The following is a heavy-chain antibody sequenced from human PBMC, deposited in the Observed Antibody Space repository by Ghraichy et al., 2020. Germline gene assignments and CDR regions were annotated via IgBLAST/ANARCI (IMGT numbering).Heavy chain of an antibody. CDR3: ARGLGDSSSSLDAFDI. Sequence: ASVKVSCKASGYTFTGYYMHWVRQAPGQGLEWMGWINPNSGGTNYAQKFQGRVTMTRDTSISTAYMELSRLRSDDTAVYYCARGLGDSSSSLDAFDIWGQGTMVTVSS. CDR1: GYTFTGYY. J-gene: IGHJ3*02. CDR2: INPNSGGT. V-gene: IGHV1-2*02. D-gene: IGHD6-6*01.